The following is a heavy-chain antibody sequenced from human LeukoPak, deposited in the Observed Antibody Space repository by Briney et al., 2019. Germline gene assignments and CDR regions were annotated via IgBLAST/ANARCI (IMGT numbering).Heavy chain of an antibody. Sequence: GGSLRLSCAASGFTFDDYGMSWVRQAPGKGLEWVSGINWNGGSTGYADSVKGRFTISRDNAKNSLYLQMNSLRAEDTALYYCARQYYDFWSGYYGGDAFDIWGQGTMVTVSS. CDR2: INWNGGST. J-gene: IGHJ3*02. D-gene: IGHD3-3*01. CDR3: ARQYYDFWSGYYGGDAFDI. V-gene: IGHV3-20*04. CDR1: GFTFDDYG.